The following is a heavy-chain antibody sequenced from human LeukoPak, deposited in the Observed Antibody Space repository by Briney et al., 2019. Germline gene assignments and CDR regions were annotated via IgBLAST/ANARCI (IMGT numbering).Heavy chain of an antibody. Sequence: PSETLSLTCTVSGGSISIYYWNWIRQPAGKGLEWIGRINTSGSTNYNPSLNSRVTMSVDTSKNQFSLKLSSVTAADTAAYYCARTTRFEYSSSWSNYYYMDVWGKGTTVTVSS. CDR3: ARTTRFEYSSSWSNYYYMDV. J-gene: IGHJ6*03. V-gene: IGHV4-4*07. CDR2: INTSGST. D-gene: IGHD6-6*01. CDR1: GGSISIYY.